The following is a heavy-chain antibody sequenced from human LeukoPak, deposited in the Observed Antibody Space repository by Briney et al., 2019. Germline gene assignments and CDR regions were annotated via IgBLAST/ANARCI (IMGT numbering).Heavy chain of an antibody. CDR1: GFTFTSYW. J-gene: IGHJ4*02. Sequence: GGSLRLSCAASGFTFTSYWMHWVRHAPGKGLVWVSRINTDGSSSFYADSVKGPFTISRDNAKNTLYLQMNSLRADDTAVYYCARDSFWSRYYPFDSWGQGTLVTVSS. D-gene: IGHD3-3*01. V-gene: IGHV3-74*01. CDR2: INTDGSSS. CDR3: ARDSFWSRYYPFDS.